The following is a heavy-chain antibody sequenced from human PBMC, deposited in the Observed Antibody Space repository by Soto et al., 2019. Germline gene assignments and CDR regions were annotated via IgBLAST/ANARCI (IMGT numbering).Heavy chain of an antibody. CDR1: GFTFSSHE. CDR3: AGGVMYSGSYQD. Sequence: EVQLVESGGALVQPGGSLRLSCAASGFTFSSHEMAWVRQAPGKGLEWVSYISDSGNTIKSADSVKGRFTISRDNARDSLYLQMNSLGVEDTAVYYCAGGVMYSGSYQDWGQGTLVTVSS. D-gene: IGHD1-26*01. CDR2: ISDSGNTI. V-gene: IGHV3-48*03. J-gene: IGHJ4*02.